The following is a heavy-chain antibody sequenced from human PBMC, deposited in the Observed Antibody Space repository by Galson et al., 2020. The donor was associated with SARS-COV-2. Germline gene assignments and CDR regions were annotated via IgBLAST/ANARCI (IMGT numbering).Heavy chain of an antibody. CDR1: GYTFTSYG. CDR3: ARDPPSTVTKYYYYYYMDV. D-gene: IGHD4-17*01. J-gene: IGHJ6*03. Sequence: ASVKVSCKASGYTFTSYGISWVRQAPGQGLEWMGWISAYNGNTNYAQKLQGRVTMTTDTSTSTAYMELRSLRSDDTAVYYCARDPPSTVTKYYYYYYMDVWGKGTTVTISS. V-gene: IGHV1-18*01. CDR2: ISAYNGNT.